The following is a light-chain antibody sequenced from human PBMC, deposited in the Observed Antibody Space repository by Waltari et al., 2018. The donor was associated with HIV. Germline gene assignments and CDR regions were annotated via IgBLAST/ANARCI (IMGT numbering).Light chain of an antibody. CDR3: ASFTGDNSLL. J-gene: IGLJ3*02. Sequence: SAVTQPASVSGLPGQSITISCSGDDSDCGLYNFVSWYQQHPGKLPRLLLYDVDSRASGISARFSGSKSGHTASLTISGLRAEDEADYYCASFTGDNSLLFGGGTKVTVL. CDR2: DVD. CDR1: DSDCGLYNF. V-gene: IGLV2-14*03.